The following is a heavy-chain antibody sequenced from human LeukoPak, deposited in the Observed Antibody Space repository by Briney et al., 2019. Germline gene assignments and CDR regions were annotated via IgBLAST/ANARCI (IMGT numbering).Heavy chain of an antibody. CDR3: ARVGWQVAAAGTSPEWFDP. CDR2: IYYSGST. J-gene: IGHJ5*02. V-gene: IGHV4-59*01. Sequence: SETLSLTCTVSGGSISSYYWSWIRQPPGKGLEWIGYIYYSGSTNYNPSLKSRVTISVDTSKNQFSLKLSSVTAADTAVYYCARVGWQVAAAGTSPEWFDPWGQGTLVTVSS. D-gene: IGHD6-13*01. CDR1: GGSISSYY.